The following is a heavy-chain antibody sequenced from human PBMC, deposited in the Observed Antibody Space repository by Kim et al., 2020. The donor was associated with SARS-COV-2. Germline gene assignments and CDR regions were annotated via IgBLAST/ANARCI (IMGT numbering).Heavy chain of an antibody. CDR2: IYYSGSN. J-gene: IGHJ4*02. CDR3: AIGGRGSIDPFAY. CDR1: GGSISSSSYC. D-gene: IGHD3-10*01. Sequence: SETLSLTCTVSGGSISSSSYCWGWIRQRPGKGLEWIGSIYYSGSNYYNPSLKSRVIISVDTSKMQFSLRLSSVTAADTAVYHWAIGGRGSIDPFAYWGLG. V-gene: IGHV4-39*07.